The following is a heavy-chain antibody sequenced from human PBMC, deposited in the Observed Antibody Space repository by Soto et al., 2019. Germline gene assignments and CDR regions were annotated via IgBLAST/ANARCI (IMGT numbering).Heavy chain of an antibody. CDR3: XSFSGATYGDYGGGINY. Sequence: SETLSLTCTVSGVSISSSSYYWGWIRQPPGQGLECIGSVHYSGSTDYNPSLKSRVTISVDTSRNQFSLKLTSVTAADTAVYFCXSFSGATYGDYGGGINYWGQGTLVTVSS. J-gene: IGHJ4*02. V-gene: IGHV4-39*01. CDR2: VHYSGST. CDR1: GVSISSSSYY. D-gene: IGHD4-17*01.